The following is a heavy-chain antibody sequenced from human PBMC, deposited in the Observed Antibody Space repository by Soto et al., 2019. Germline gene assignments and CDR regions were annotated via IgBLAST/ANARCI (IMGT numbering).Heavy chain of an antibody. V-gene: IGHV4-38-2*01. CDR2: IHHSGST. CDR3: ARGLGIAVADWFDP. CDR1: DSSINSNYY. D-gene: IGHD6-19*01. J-gene: IGHJ5*02. Sequence: SETLSLTCGVSDSSINSNYYWLWIRQPPGKGLEWIGAIHHSGSTNYNPSLKSRVTISVDTSKNQFSLKLSSVTAADTAVYYCARGLGIAVADWFDPWGQGTLVTVSS.